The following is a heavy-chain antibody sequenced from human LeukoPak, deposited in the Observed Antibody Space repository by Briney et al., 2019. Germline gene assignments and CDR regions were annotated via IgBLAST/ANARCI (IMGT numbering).Heavy chain of an antibody. CDR2: IKPDDSEI. CDR3: ARGRAIDI. CDR1: GFTFTNNW. J-gene: IGHJ3*02. Sequence: GGSLRLSCVASGFTFTNNWMTWVRQVPGKGLEWVANIKPDDSEIYYVASVKGRFTISRDNAKNSVFLQMNSLRVEDTAIYYCARGRAIDIWGRGTMVTVSS. V-gene: IGHV3-7*04.